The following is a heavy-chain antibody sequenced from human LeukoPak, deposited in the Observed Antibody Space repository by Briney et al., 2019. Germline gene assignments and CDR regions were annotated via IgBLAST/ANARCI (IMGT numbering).Heavy chain of an antibody. J-gene: IGHJ4*02. CDR3: ARLRYYGSGSYYNQIYYFDY. Sequence: SETLSLTCTVSGGSISSYYWSWIRQPAGKGLEWIGRIYTSGSTNYNPSLKSRVTMSVDTSKNQFSLKLSSVTAADTAVYYCARLRYYGSGSYYNQIYYFDYWGQGTLVTVSS. V-gene: IGHV4-4*07. CDR2: IYTSGST. CDR1: GGSISSYY. D-gene: IGHD3-10*01.